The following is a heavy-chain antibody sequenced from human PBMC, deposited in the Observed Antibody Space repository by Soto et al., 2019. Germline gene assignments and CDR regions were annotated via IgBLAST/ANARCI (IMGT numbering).Heavy chain of an antibody. Sequence: ASVKVSCKASGYTFTRYDINWVRQATGQGLEWMGWMNPNSGNTGYAQKFQGRVTMTRNTAISTAYMALSSLRSEDTAVYYCARGRILWFGEFLYSWFDPWGQGTLVTVSS. CDR1: GYTFTRYD. CDR2: MNPNSGNT. CDR3: ARGRILWFGEFLYSWFDP. D-gene: IGHD3-10*01. J-gene: IGHJ5*02. V-gene: IGHV1-8*01.